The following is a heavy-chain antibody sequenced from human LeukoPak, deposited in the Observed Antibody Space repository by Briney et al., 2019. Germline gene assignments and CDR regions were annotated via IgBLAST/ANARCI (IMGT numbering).Heavy chain of an antibody. V-gene: IGHV3-30*04. CDR1: GFTFSSYA. CDR3: ARTVVGITMVRGVIGGFDY. CDR2: ISYDGSNK. Sequence: GRSLRLSCAASGFTFSSYAMHWVRQAPGKRLEWVAVISYDGSNKYYADSVKGRFTISRDNSKNTLYLQMNSLRAEDAAVYYCARTVVGITMVRGVIGGFDYWGQGTLVTVSS. D-gene: IGHD3-10*01. J-gene: IGHJ4*02.